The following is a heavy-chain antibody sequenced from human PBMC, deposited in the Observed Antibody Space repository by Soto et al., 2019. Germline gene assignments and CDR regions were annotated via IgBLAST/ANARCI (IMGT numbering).Heavy chain of an antibody. J-gene: IGHJ5*02. V-gene: IGHV1-69*13. Sequence: SVKVSCKASGYTFTSYGISWVRQAPGQELEWMGGIIPIFGKANYAQKFQGRVTITADESTSTAYMELSSLRSEDTAVYYCARVQYYDSSGYYYWFDPWGQGTLVTVSS. CDR2: IIPIFGKA. CDR1: GYTFTSYG. CDR3: ARVQYYDSSGYYYWFDP. D-gene: IGHD3-22*01.